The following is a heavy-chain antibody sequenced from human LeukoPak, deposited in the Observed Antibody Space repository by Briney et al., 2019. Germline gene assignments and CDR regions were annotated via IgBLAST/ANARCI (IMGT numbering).Heavy chain of an antibody. V-gene: IGHV3-30*02. D-gene: IGHD1-26*01. CDR3: AKTRPGYSGSSPDAFDI. CDR2: IRYDGSNK. CDR1: GFTFSSYS. Sequence: LSGGSLRLSCAASGFTFSSYSMNWVRQAPGKGLEWVAFIRYDGSNKYYADSVKGRFTISRDNSKNTLYLQMNSLRAEDTAVYYCAKTRPGYSGSSPDAFDIWGQGTMVTVSS. J-gene: IGHJ3*02.